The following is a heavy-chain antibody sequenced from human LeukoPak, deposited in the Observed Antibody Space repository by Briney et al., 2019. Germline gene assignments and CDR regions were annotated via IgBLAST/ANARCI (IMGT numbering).Heavy chain of an antibody. CDR3: ARDAQYYDFWSGYNDFDY. V-gene: IGHV3-7*01. D-gene: IGHD3-3*01. J-gene: IGHJ4*02. CDR1: GFTFSSYW. Sequence: PGGSLRLSCAASGFTFSSYWMSWVRQAPGKGLEWVANIKQDGSEKYYVDSVEGRFTISRDNAKNSLYLQMNSLRAEDTAVYYCARDAQYYDFWSGYNDFDYWGQGTLVAVSS. CDR2: IKQDGSEK.